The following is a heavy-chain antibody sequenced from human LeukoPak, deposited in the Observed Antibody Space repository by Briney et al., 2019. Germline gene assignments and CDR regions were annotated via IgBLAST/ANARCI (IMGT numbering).Heavy chain of an antibody. Sequence: GESLKISCKGSGHSFTTYWIGWVRQMPGKGLEWMGIIYPGDSDTRYSPSFQGQVTISADKSISTAYLQWSSLKASDTAMYYCARSEMATVLSQDYWGQGTLVTVSS. CDR1: GHSFTTYW. J-gene: IGHJ4*02. CDR3: ARSEMATVLSQDY. CDR2: IYPGDSDT. V-gene: IGHV5-51*01. D-gene: IGHD5-24*01.